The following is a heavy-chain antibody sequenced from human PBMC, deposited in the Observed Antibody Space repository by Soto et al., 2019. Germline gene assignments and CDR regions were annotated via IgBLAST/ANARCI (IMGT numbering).Heavy chain of an antibody. D-gene: IGHD2-2*01. J-gene: IGHJ1*01. V-gene: IGHV4-59*08. CDR3: VRLDCSITSCYGGYFQH. Sequence: SETLSLTCTVSGGSISSHFWSWIRQPPGEGLEWIGYIYYSGDTRYNPSLESRVTISVDTSKNQFSLNLSSVTAADTAVDFCVRLDCSITSCYGGYFQHWGQGTLVTVSS. CDR2: IYYSGDT. CDR1: GGSISSHF.